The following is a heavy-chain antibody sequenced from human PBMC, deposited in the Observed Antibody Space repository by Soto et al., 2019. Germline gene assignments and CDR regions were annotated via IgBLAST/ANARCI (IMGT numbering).Heavy chain of an antibody. J-gene: IGHJ3*02. D-gene: IGHD1-26*01. V-gene: IGHV1-3*01. CDR3: ARKWLYRALDAFDI. CDR1: GYTFTRDA. Sequence: ASVKGACKASGYTFTRDAMHWVRQAPGQRLEWMGWINAGNGNTKYSQKFQGRVTITRDTSASTAYMELSSLRSEDTAVYYCARKWLYRALDAFDIWGQGTMVTVSS. CDR2: INAGNGNT.